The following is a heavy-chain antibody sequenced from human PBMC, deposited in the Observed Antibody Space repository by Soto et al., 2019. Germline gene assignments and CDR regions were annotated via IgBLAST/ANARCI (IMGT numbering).Heavy chain of an antibody. Sequence: QVQLVESGGGVVQPGRSLRLSCAASGFTFSSYGMHWVRQAPGKGLEWVAVISYDGSNKYYADSVKGRFTISRDNSKNARYLQMNSLRAEDTAVYCCANLPSDWFPFDYWGQGTLVTVSS. CDR3: ANLPSDWFPFDY. D-gene: IGHD3-9*01. J-gene: IGHJ4*02. V-gene: IGHV3-30*18. CDR2: ISYDGSNK. CDR1: GFTFSSYG.